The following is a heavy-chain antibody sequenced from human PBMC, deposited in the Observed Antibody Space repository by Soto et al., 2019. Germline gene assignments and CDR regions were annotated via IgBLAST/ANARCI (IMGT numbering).Heavy chain of an antibody. V-gene: IGHV4-59*01. D-gene: IGHD1-1*01. CDR2: ISYSGST. CDR3: ARGTSWKLPFDE. CDR1: SDSSSSYY. Sequence: LTCRVASDSSSSYYWILLRKTPGKRLEWIGYISYSGSTDYNPSLKSRVTISGDTSKNQFSLKVSSVTAADTAVYYCARGTSWKLPFDEWGQGT. J-gene: IGHJ4*02.